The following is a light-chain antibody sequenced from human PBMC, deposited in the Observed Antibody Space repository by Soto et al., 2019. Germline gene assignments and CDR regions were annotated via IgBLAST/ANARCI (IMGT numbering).Light chain of an antibody. CDR2: KAS. CDR3: QQYSSCPYT. Sequence: DIQMTQSPSTLSASVGDRVTITCRASQSIDTWLAWYQQKPGKAPNLLVYKASALESGVPSRSSGSGCGTEFIRAISSLQPDDFATYYCQQYSSCPYTFGQGTKREIK. J-gene: IGKJ2*01. CDR1: QSIDTW. V-gene: IGKV1-5*03.